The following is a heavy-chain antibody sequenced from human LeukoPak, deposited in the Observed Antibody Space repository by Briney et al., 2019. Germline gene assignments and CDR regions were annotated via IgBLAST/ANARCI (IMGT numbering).Heavy chain of an antibody. Sequence: GGSLRLSCAASGFTFSSYAMHWVRQAPGKGLEWVTVISSDGSNKYYADSVKGRFTISRGNSKNTLDLQMNSLRAEDTAVYYCARGPSARFFGVAKGAFDIWGQGTMVTVSS. CDR3: ARGPSARFFGVAKGAFDI. CDR1: GFTFSSYA. D-gene: IGHD3-3*01. V-gene: IGHV3-30*04. J-gene: IGHJ3*02. CDR2: ISSDGSNK.